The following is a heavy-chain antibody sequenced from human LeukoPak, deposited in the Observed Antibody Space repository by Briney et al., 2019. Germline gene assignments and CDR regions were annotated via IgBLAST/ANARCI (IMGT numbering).Heavy chain of an antibody. Sequence: GGSLRLSCAASGFTFSSYSMNWVRQAPGKGLEWVSYISSSSSTIYYADSVKGRFTISRDNSKNTLYLQMNSLRAEDTAVYYCASEQYLFDYWGQGTLVTVSS. J-gene: IGHJ4*02. D-gene: IGHD4-11*01. CDR2: ISSSSSTI. V-gene: IGHV3-48*01. CDR3: ASEQYLFDY. CDR1: GFTFSSYS.